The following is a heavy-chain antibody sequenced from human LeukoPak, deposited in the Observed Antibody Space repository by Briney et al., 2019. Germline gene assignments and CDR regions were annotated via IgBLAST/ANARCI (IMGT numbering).Heavy chain of an antibody. CDR2: IYSGGST. D-gene: IGHD1-26*01. J-gene: IGHJ4*02. Sequence: GGSLRLTCAASGFTVSSNYMSWVRQAPGKGLEWVSVIYSGGSTYYADSVKGRFTISRDNSKNTLYLQMNSLRAEDMAVYYCARADPSGSYFRYWGQGTLVTVSS. CDR3: ARADPSGSYFRY. CDR1: GFTVSSNY. V-gene: IGHV3-66*02.